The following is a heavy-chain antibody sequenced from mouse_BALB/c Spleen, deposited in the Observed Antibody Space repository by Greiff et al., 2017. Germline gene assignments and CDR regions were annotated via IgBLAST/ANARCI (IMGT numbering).Heavy chain of an antibody. CDR1: GFTFTDYY. CDR2: IRNKANGYTT. D-gene: IGHD2-14*01. J-gene: IGHJ4*01. CDR3: ARGSTTRDYAMDY. Sequence: EVQLVESGGGLVQPGGSLRLSCATSGFTFTDYYMSWVRQPPGKALEWLGFIRNKANGYTTEYSASVKGQFTISRDNSQSILYLQMNTLRAEDSATYSCARGSTTRDYAMDYWGQGTSVTVSS. V-gene: IGHV7-3*02.